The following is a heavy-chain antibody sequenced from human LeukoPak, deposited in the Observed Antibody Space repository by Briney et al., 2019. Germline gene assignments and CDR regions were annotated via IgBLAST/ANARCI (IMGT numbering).Heavy chain of an antibody. J-gene: IGHJ6*02. CDR3: ARVWGVAVAGSYYYYGMDV. Sequence: SETLSLTCTVSGGSISRYFWSWIRQPPGKGLEWIGHIYYSGTTNYNPSLKSRVTVSVDMSKNQFSLKLTSVTAADTAVYYCARVWGVAVAGSYYYYGMDVWGQGTTVTVSS. D-gene: IGHD6-19*01. V-gene: IGHV4-59*01. CDR1: GGSISRYF. CDR2: IYYSGTT.